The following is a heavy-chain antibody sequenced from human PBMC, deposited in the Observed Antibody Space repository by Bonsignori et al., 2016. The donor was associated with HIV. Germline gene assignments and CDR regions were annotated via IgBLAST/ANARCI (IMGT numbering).Heavy chain of an antibody. J-gene: IGHJ4*02. CDR1: GFTFDDYA. V-gene: IGHV3-9*01. CDR3: AKDGPRSNYYDSSGYYFDY. CDR2: ISWNSGSI. D-gene: IGHD3-22*01. Sequence: GGSLRLSCATSGFTFDDYAMHWVRQAPGKGLEWVSGISWNSGSIDYADSVRGRFTISRDNAKHSLYLQMSSLRTEDTALYYCAKDGPRSNYYDSSGYYFDYWGRGALVTVSS.